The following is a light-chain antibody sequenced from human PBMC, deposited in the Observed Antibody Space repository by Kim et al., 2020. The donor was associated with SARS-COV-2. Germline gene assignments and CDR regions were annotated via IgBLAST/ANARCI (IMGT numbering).Light chain of an antibody. CDR1: TGTVTSGHF. Sequence: QAVVTQEPSLTVSPGGTVTLTCGSSTGTVTSGHFPYWFQQKPGQAPRTLISDTSNKDSWTPARFSGSLLGGKAALTLSGAQPEDEAEYYCLLSYSDRRVIGGGAQLTDL. J-gene: IGLJ3*02. V-gene: IGLV7-46*01. CDR2: DTS. CDR3: LLSYSDRRV.